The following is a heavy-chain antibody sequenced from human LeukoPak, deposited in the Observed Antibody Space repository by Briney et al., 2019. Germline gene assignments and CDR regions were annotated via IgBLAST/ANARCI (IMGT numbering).Heavy chain of an antibody. D-gene: IGHD3-22*01. CDR2: IFYVGST. J-gene: IGHJ3*02. Sequence: SETLSLTCTVSGDSIGSHYWSWIRQPPGKGLEWIGYIFYVGSTNYNPSLKSRVTISVDTSKNQFSLKLNSVTAADTAVYYCARDYYDSRGEAFDIWGQGTMVTISS. CDR3: ARDYYDSRGEAFDI. V-gene: IGHV4-59*11. CDR1: GDSIGSHY.